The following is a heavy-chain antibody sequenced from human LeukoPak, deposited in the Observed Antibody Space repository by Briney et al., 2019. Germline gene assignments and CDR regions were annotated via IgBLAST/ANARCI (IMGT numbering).Heavy chain of an antibody. CDR2: ISSSSSYT. CDR3: AQARGSGSDPFGY. V-gene: IGHV3-11*06. Sequence: GGSLRLSCAASGFTFSDYYMSWIRQAPGKGLEWVSYISSSSSYTNYADSVKGRFTISRDNAKNSLYLQMNSLRAEDTALYYCAQARGSGSDPFGYWGQGTLVTVSS. D-gene: IGHD3-10*01. J-gene: IGHJ4*02. CDR1: GFTFSDYY.